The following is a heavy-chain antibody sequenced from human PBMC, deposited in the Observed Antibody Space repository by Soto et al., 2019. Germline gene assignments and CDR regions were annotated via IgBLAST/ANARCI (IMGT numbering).Heavy chain of an antibody. D-gene: IGHD1-7*01. CDR2: IYRTGST. V-gene: IGHV4-4*02. CDR3: ARRDPGTSVDY. CDR1: GGSFTSNNW. J-gene: IGHJ4*02. Sequence: SETLSLTCAVSGGSFTSNNWWTWVRQPPGQGLEWIGEIYRTGSTNYNPSLKSRVSISLDKSENQFSLKVTSLTAADTAVYYCARRDPGTSVDYWGQGTLVTVSS.